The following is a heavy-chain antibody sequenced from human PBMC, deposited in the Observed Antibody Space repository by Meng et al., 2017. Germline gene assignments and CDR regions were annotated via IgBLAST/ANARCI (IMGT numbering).Heavy chain of an antibody. CDR2: IYSGGST. J-gene: IGHJ4*02. D-gene: IGHD1-26*01. V-gene: IGHV3-66*02. CDR3: ARAEELLYYFDY. Sequence: EGGLLGAGGGLVQPGGSLRLSCAASGFTVSSNYMSWVRQAPGKGLEWVSVIYSGGSTYYADSVKGRFTISRDNSKNTLYLQMNSLRAEDTAVYYCARAEELLYYFDYWGQGTLVTVSS. CDR1: GFTVSSNY.